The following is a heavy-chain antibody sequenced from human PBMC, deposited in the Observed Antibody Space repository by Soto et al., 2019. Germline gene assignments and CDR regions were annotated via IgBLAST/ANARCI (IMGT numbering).Heavy chain of an antibody. Sequence: QVQLVQSGAEVKKPGSSVKVSCKASGGTFSSYDISWVRQAPGQGLAWMGGIIPILGTANYAQKFQGRVTITADEFTSTAYMELSSLRSEDTTVYYCARGGYSSSYRFDYWGQGTLVTVSS. CDR1: GGTFSSYD. D-gene: IGHD6-6*01. CDR3: ARGGYSSSYRFDY. J-gene: IGHJ4*02. V-gene: IGHV1-69*01. CDR2: IIPILGTA.